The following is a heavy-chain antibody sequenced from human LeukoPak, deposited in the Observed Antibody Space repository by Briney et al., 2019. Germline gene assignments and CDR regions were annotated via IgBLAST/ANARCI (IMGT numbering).Heavy chain of an antibody. CDR2: IYYDESNI. CDR1: EFTSTTYG. Sequence: GGSLRLSCAASEFTSTTYGMHWVPHAPGKGRGRGAFIYYDESNIYYADYVKGRFTISRDISKNTLYLQMDSLRAEDTAIYYCARDRYHSSSSYFDYWGQGTLVTVSS. D-gene: IGHD6-6*01. CDR3: ARDRYHSSSSYFDY. J-gene: IGHJ4*02. V-gene: IGHV3-33*01.